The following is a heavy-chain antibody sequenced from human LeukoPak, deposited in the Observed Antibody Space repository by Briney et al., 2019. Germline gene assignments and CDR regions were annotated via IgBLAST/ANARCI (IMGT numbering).Heavy chain of an antibody. Sequence: SETLSLTCTVSGGSISSYHWSWIREPAGKGLEWIGRIYSSGNTNYSPSLKSRVTMSVDPSKNQFSLKLSSVTAADTALYYCARATSGTYYYFDSWGRGTLVSVSS. CDR3: ARATSGTYYYFDS. J-gene: IGHJ4*02. CDR2: IYSSGNT. V-gene: IGHV4-4*07. D-gene: IGHD3-10*01. CDR1: GGSISSYH.